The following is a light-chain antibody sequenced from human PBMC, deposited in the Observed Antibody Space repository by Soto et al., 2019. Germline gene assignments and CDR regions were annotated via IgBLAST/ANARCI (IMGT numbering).Light chain of an antibody. Sequence: DSQMTQSPSTLSASVGDRVTITCRSSQSISIWLAWYQQKPGKAPKLLIYKASSLESGVPSRFSGSGSGTEFTLTISSLQPDDFATYYCQQYNSYSVTFGQGTKVDIK. V-gene: IGKV1-5*03. J-gene: IGKJ1*01. CDR2: KAS. CDR1: QSISIW. CDR3: QQYNSYSVT.